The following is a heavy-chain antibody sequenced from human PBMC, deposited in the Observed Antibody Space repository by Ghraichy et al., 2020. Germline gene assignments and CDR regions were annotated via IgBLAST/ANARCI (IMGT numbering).Heavy chain of an antibody. Sequence: SETLSLTCTVSGGSISSYYWSWIRQPPGKGLEWIGYIYYSGSTNYNPSLKSRVTISVDTSKNQFSLKLSSVTAADTAVYYCARARNPKRVYRNWFDPWGQGTLVTVSS. CDR2: IYYSGST. CDR1: GGSISSYY. D-gene: IGHD2-8*01. V-gene: IGHV4-59*01. CDR3: ARARNPKRVYRNWFDP. J-gene: IGHJ5*02.